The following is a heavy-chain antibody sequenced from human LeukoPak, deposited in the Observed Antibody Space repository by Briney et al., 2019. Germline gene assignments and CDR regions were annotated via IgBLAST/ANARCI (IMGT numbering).Heavy chain of an antibody. CDR2: ISSSSSYI. Sequence: EGSLRLSCAASGFTFSSYSMNWVRQAPGKGLEWVSSISSSSSYIYYADSVKGRFTISRDNAKNSLYLQMNSLRAEDTAVYYCARDSYDILTGYYMGAFDIWGQGTMVTVSS. CDR3: ARDSYDILTGYYMGAFDI. CDR1: GFTFSSYS. V-gene: IGHV3-21*01. J-gene: IGHJ3*02. D-gene: IGHD3-9*01.